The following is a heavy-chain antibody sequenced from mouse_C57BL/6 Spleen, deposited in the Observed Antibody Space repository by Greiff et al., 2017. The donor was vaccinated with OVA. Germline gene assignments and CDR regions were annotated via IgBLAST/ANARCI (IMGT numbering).Heavy chain of an antibody. CDR1: GYSITSGYY. D-gene: IGHD2-1*01. CDR3: ARDYYGNCEFAD. J-gene: IGHJ3*01. V-gene: IGHV3-6*01. Sequence: EVKLLQSGPGLVKPSQSLSLTCSVTGYSITSGYYWNWIRQFPGNKLEWMGYIRNDGSNNYNPSLKTRTSITRDTSKKQFNLKLNAVTTEDSATSYYARDYYGNCEFADWGKGTLVTVSA. CDR2: IRNDGSN.